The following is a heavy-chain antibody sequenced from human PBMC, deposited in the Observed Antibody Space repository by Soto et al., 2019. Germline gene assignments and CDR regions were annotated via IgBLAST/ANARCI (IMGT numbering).Heavy chain of an antibody. CDR3: AKTYNWNIDD. CDR1: GFTFSRHS. D-gene: IGHD1-20*01. V-gene: IGHV3-23*01. CDR2: ISGNGDTT. J-gene: IGHJ4*02. Sequence: GGSLRLSCAASGFTFSRHSMSWVRQAPGKGLEWVSGISGNGDTTYYAGSVKGRFTISRDNPRNTLYLQMNSLRGEDTAVYFCAKTYNWNIDDWGRGALVTVSS.